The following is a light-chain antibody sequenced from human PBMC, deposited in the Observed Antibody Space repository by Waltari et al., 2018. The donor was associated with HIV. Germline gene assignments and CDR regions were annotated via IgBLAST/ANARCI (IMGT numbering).Light chain of an antibody. CDR1: SSNLWAGSG. V-gene: IGLV1-40*01. Sequence: VLTQPPSVPGAPGQRVTVSCTGRSSNLWAGSGLHWYKPVPGTAPKLVLYGDNSRPSGVPDRFSASRSGTSVSLAITGLQTDDEADYYCQSYENSLGGLYVFGTGTKVTVL. J-gene: IGLJ1*01. CDR3: QSYENSLGGLYV. CDR2: GDN.